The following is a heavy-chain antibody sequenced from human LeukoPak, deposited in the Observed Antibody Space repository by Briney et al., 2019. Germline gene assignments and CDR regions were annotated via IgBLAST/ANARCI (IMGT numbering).Heavy chain of an antibody. Sequence: EASVKVSCKASGHTFNTYSITWVRQAPGQGLEWVGWVNADSGQPTYAQGFTGRFVFSLDTSVSTTYLQISSLKAEDTAVYYCARAYQRLGGLSLPDYWGQGTLVTVSS. J-gene: IGHJ4*02. CDR3: ARAYQRLGGLSLPDY. CDR1: GHTFNTYS. CDR2: VNADSGQP. V-gene: IGHV7-4-1*02. D-gene: IGHD3-16*02.